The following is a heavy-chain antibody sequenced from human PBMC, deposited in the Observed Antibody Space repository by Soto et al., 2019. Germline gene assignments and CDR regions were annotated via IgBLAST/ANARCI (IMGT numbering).Heavy chain of an antibody. CDR2: ISYDGSNK. CDR3: ATYRLLLYYFDY. CDR1: GFTFSSYG. J-gene: IGHJ4*02. Sequence: GGSLRLSCAASGFTFSSYGMHWARQAPGKGLEWVAVISYDGSNKYYADSVKGRFTISRDNSKNTLYLQMNSLRAEDTAVYYCATYRLLLYYFDYWGQGTLVTVSS. D-gene: IGHD2-15*01. V-gene: IGHV3-30*03.